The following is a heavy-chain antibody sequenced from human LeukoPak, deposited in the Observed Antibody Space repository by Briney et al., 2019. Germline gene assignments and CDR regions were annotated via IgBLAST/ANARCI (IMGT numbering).Heavy chain of an antibody. CDR3: ASLDTAMPLDY. CDR2: IIPILGIA. D-gene: IGHD5-18*01. Sequence: GASVKVSCKASGGTFSSYAISWVRQAPGQGLEWMGRIIPILGIANYAQKFQGRVTTTADKSTSTAYMELSSLRSEDTAVYYCASLDTAMPLDYWGQGTLVTVSS. CDR1: GGTFSSYA. J-gene: IGHJ4*02. V-gene: IGHV1-69*04.